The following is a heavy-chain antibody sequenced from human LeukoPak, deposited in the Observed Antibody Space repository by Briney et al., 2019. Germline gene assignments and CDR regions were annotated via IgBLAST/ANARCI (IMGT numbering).Heavy chain of an antibody. V-gene: IGHV3-9*01. CDR3: AKDMGCSSTSCFPNYYYYYGMDV. CDR2: ISWTSGNL. J-gene: IGHJ6*02. CDR1: GFSFDDYA. Sequence: RRSLRLSRAPSGFSFDDYAMHWVQQAPAKGLEGVSGISWTSGNLGYADSVQGRFTIYRDNAKNSLYLQMNSLRAEDTALYYCAKDMGCSSTSCFPNYYYYYGMDVWGQGTTVTVSS. D-gene: IGHD2-2*01.